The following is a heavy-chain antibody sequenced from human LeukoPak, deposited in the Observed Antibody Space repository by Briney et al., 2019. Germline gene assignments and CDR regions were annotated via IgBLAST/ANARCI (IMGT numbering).Heavy chain of an antibody. J-gene: IGHJ4*02. CDR1: GFTFSDYA. CDR3: SRGPFCGGSCYTIAVDY. CDR2: IRIKPYGGTP. Sequence: SGRSLRLSCTASGFTFSDYAMTWVRQAPGKGPEWVGFIRIKPYGGTPDYAASVKGRFTISRDDSKSIAYLQMNSLKTDDTAVYYCSRGPFCGGSCYTIAVDYWGQGTLVTVSS. D-gene: IGHD2-15*01. V-gene: IGHV3-49*04.